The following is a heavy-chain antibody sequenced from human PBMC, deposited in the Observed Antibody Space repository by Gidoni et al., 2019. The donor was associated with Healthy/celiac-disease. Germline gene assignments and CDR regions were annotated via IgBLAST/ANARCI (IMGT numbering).Heavy chain of an antibody. Sequence: QVQLVQSGAEVKKPGSSVKVSCKASGGTFSSYAISWVRQAPGQGLEWMGRIIPILGIANYEQKFQGRVTITADKSTSTAYMELSSLRSEDTAVYYCARENTAMVPFYYWGQGTLVTVSS. CDR1: GGTFSSYA. CDR2: IIPILGIA. D-gene: IGHD5-18*01. CDR3: ARENTAMVPFYY. J-gene: IGHJ4*02. V-gene: IGHV1-69*04.